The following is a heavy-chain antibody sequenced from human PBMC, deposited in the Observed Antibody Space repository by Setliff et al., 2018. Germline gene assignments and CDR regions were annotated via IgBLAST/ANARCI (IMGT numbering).Heavy chain of an antibody. D-gene: IGHD3-3*02. Sequence: SVKVSCKASGDTFSTNVLSWVRQAPGQGLEWMGGIIPVFGTPNYAQKFQGRVTITADASTSTAYMELRSLRSDDTAMYYCARGGLHVWSGYYFSWGQGTLVTVSS. CDR3: ARGGLHVWSGYYFS. CDR2: IIPVFGTP. CDR1: GDTFSTNV. V-gene: IGHV1-69*13. J-gene: IGHJ4*02.